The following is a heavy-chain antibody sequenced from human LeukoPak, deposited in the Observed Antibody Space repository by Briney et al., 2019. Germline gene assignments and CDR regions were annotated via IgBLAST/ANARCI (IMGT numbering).Heavy chain of an antibody. Sequence: ASVKLSCKASGSTFTSYGINWVRQAPGQGLEWMGWISTYNGNTNYAQKLQGRVTMTTDTSTSTAYMELSSLRSDDTAVYFCARYFKVDNSGWNLYYFDYWGQGTLVTVSS. CDR3: ARYFKVDNSGWNLYYFDY. V-gene: IGHV1-18*01. CDR2: ISTYNGNT. CDR1: GSTFTSYG. D-gene: IGHD6-19*01. J-gene: IGHJ4*02.